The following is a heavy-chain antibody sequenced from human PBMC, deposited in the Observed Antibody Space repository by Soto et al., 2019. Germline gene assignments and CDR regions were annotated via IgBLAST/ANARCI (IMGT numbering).Heavy chain of an antibody. CDR2: IRSKAYGGTT. Sequence: PGGSLRLSXTASGFTFGDYAMSWFRQAPGKGLEWVGFIRSKAYGGTTEYAASVKGRFTISRDDSKSIAYLQMNSLKTEDTAVYYCTRASAYYDFWSRVGGYFDYWGQGTLVTVSS. J-gene: IGHJ4*02. D-gene: IGHD3-3*01. V-gene: IGHV3-49*03. CDR3: TRASAYYDFWSRVGGYFDY. CDR1: GFTFGDYA.